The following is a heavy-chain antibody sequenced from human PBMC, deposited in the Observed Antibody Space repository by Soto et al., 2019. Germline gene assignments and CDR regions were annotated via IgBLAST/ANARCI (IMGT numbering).Heavy chain of an antibody. J-gene: IGHJ4*02. Sequence: SETMSLTCTVSGGPISSYYWSWIRQPPGKGLEWIGYIYYSGSTNYNPSLKSRVTISVDTSKNQFSLKLSSVTAADTAVYYCARVFTVEATRGFDYWGQGTLVTVSS. CDR3: ARVFTVEATRGFDY. CDR2: IYYSGST. D-gene: IGHD6-19*01. V-gene: IGHV4-59*01. CDR1: GGPISSYY.